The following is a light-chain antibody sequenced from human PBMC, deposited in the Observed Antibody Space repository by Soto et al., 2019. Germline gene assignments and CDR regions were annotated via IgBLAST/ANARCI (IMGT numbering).Light chain of an antibody. J-gene: IGLJ2*01. CDR3: SSYKSSSTA. Sequence: QSALTQPASVSGSPGQSITISCTGTSSDVGGYNYVSWYQQHPGKAPKLMIYDVSNRPSGVSNRFSGSKSGNTASLTISGLQGEDEADYYCSSYKSSSTAFGGGTKLTVL. V-gene: IGLV2-14*01. CDR1: SSDVGGYNY. CDR2: DVS.